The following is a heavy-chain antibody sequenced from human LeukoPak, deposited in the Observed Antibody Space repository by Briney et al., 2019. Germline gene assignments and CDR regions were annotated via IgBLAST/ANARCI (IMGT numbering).Heavy chain of an antibody. CDR2: INHSGST. CDR3: ARGNGYFRWYFDY. J-gene: IGHJ4*02. CDR1: GFTFTNYW. Sequence: GSLRLSCAASGFTFTNYWMSWIRQPPGKGLEWIGEINHSGSTNYNPSLKSRVTISVDTSKNQFSLKLSSVTAADTAVYYCARGNGYFRWYFDYWGQGTLVTVSS. V-gene: IGHV4-34*01. D-gene: IGHD3-22*01.